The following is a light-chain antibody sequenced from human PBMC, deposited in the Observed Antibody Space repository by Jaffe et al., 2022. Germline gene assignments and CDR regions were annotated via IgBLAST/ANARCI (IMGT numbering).Light chain of an antibody. CDR1: QGISSY. CDR3: QQYYSYPFAT. Sequence: AIRMTQSPSSLSASTGDRVTITCRASQGISSYLAWYQQKPGKAPKLLIYAASTLQSGVPSRFSGSGSGTDFTLTISCLQSEDFATYYCQQYYSYPFATFGGGTKVEIK. J-gene: IGKJ4*01. CDR2: AAS. V-gene: IGKV1-8*01.